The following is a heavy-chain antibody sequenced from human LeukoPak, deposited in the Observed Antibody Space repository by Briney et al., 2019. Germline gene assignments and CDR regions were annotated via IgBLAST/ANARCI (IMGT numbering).Heavy chain of an antibody. J-gene: IGHJ5*02. V-gene: IGHV3-23*01. CDR1: GFTFSSYA. D-gene: IGHD1-1*01. Sequence: PGAPLRLSCAASGFTFSSYAMSWVRQAPGKGLEWVSAISGSGGSTYYADSVKGRFTISRDNSKNTLYLQMNSLRAEDTAVYYCAKDRASTTPNWFDPWGQGTLVTVSS. CDR3: AKDRASTTPNWFDP. CDR2: ISGSGGST.